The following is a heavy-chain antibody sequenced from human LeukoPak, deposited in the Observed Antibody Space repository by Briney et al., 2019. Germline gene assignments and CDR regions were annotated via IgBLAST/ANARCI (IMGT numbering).Heavy chain of an antibody. V-gene: IGHV3-43*01. D-gene: IGHD2-2*01. CDR2: ISWDGGST. CDR3: ARDTVYCSSTNCFFDY. CDR1: GFNFDDYP. J-gene: IGHJ4*02. Sequence: GGSLRLSCAASGFNFDDYPMHWVRQAPGKGLEWVSLISWDGGSTYYEDSVKGRFTISRDNSKNSLYLQMNSLTTEDTALYYCARDTVYCSSTNCFFDYWGQGTLVTVSS.